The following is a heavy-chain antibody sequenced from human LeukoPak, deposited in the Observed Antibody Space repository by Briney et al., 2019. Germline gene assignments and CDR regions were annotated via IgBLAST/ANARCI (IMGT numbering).Heavy chain of an antibody. D-gene: IGHD1-26*01. CDR2: ITSSSSYI. CDR3: ARDPYSGSYGDYYYYYMDV. V-gene: IGHV3-21*01. J-gene: IGHJ6*03. Sequence: GESLRLSCAASGFTFSTYNMNWVRQAPGKGLEWLSSITSSSSYIYYADSGKGRFTISRDNAKNSLYLQMNSLRDEDTAVYYCARDPYSGSYGDYYYYYMDVWGKGTTVTISS. CDR1: GFTFSTYN.